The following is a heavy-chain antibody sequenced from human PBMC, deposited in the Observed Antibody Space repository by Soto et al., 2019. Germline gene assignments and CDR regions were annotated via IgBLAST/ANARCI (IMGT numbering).Heavy chain of an antibody. CDR3: AKGDDYGDYNPLDY. J-gene: IGHJ4*02. CDR1: GFTFSSYA. CDR2: ISGSGGST. D-gene: IGHD4-17*01. V-gene: IGHV3-23*01. Sequence: EVQLLESGGGLVQPGGSLILSCAASGFTFSSYAMSWVRQAPGKGLEWVSAISGSGGSTYYADSVKGRFTISRDNSKNTLYLQMNSLRAEDTAVYYCAKGDDYGDYNPLDYWGQGTLVTVSS.